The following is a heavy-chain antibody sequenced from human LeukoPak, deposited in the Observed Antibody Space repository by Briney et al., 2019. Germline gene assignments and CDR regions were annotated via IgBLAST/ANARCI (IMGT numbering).Heavy chain of an antibody. V-gene: IGHV4-39*01. CDR1: GGSISSSSYF. CDR2: IYYSGST. CDR3: ASSRGTMRAGAFDI. D-gene: IGHD3-10*01. J-gene: IGHJ3*02. Sequence: PSETLSLTCTVSGGSISSSSYFWGWIRQPPGKGLEWIGSIYYSGSTYYNPSLKSRVTISVDTSKNQFSLKLSSVTAADTAVYYCASSRGTMRAGAFDIWGQGTMVTVSS.